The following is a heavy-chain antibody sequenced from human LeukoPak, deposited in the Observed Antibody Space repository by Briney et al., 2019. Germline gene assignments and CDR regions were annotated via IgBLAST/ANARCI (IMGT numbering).Heavy chain of an antibody. CDR1: GFTFSSYG. D-gene: IGHD6-13*01. Sequence: GGSLRLSCAASGFTFSSYGMHWVRQAPGKGLEWVAFIRYDGSNKYYADSVKGRFTISRDNSKNTLYLQMNSLRAEDTAVYYCARGSSWDHDAFDIWGQGTMVTVSS. CDR3: ARGSSWDHDAFDI. J-gene: IGHJ3*02. CDR2: IRYDGSNK. V-gene: IGHV3-30*02.